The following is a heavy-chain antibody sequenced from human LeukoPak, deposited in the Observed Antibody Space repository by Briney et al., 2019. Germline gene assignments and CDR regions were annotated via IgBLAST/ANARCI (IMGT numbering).Heavy chain of an antibody. D-gene: IGHD5-18*01. J-gene: IGHJ4*02. CDR1: GFPISKYW. Sequence: PGGSLRLSCAASGFPISKYWINWVRQAPGKGLDWVAKIKPDGSDEGYGDSVKGRFSISRDNAKKSVFLQMNSLRVEDTAVYYCLSGGDTGGDSWGQGTLVTVSS. CDR2: IKPDGSDE. V-gene: IGHV3-7*05. CDR3: LSGGDTGGDS.